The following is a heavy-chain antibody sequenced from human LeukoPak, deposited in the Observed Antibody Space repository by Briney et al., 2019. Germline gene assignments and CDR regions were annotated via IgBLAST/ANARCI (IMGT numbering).Heavy chain of an antibody. J-gene: IGHJ4*02. CDR1: GFTFSSYG. V-gene: IGHV3-30*02. D-gene: IGHD6-13*01. CDR2: IRYDGSNK. CDR3: AKDRDYSSSWITFDY. Sequence: PGGSLRLSCAASGFTFSSYGMHWVRQAPGKGLEWVAFIRYDGSNKYYADSVKGRFTISRDNSKNTLYLQMNSLRAEDTAVYYCAKDRDYSSSWITFDYWGQGTLVTVSS.